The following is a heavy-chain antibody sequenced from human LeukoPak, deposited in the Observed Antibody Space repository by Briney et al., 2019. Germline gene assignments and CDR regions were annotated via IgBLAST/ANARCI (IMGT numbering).Heavy chain of an antibody. CDR2: INGANGNT. Sequence: ASVKVSCKASGYTFATYAMHWVRQAPGQKFEWMGWINGANGNTKYSKRFQGRATITKDTSANTAYMELSSLRSEDTAVYYCARGEMAAIEPHYYYDGLDVWGHGTTVTVSS. V-gene: IGHV1-3*01. D-gene: IGHD5-24*01. CDR3: ARGEMAAIEPHYYYDGLDV. J-gene: IGHJ6*02. CDR1: GYTFATYA.